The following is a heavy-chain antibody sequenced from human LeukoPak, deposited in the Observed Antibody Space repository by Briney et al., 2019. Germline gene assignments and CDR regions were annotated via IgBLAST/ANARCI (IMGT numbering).Heavy chain of an antibody. CDR1: GFTVSSNY. CDR3: ATRVPFDI. V-gene: IGHV3-66*01. Sequence: GGSLRLSCAASGFTVSSNYMSWVRQAPGKGLEWVSIIYRGGNTYYTDSVKGRFTISRDNSKNTLHLQMNSLRAEDTAMYYCATRVPFDIWGQGTMVTVSS. D-gene: IGHD1-1*01. CDR2: IYRGGNT. J-gene: IGHJ3*02.